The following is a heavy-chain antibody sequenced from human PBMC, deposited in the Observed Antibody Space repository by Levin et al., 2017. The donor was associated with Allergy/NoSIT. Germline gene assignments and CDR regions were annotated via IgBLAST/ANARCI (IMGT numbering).Heavy chain of an antibody. CDR2: INSDGSST. J-gene: IGHJ4*02. Sequence: GESLKISCAASGFTFSSYWMHWVRQAPGKGLVWVSRINSDGSSTTYADSVKGRFTISRDNAKNSLYLQMNSLRAEDTAVYYCASGGLRDGDNPLNYWGQGTLVTVSS. CDR1: GFTFSSYW. CDR3: ASGGLRDGDNPLNY. V-gene: IGHV3-74*01. D-gene: IGHD5-24*01.